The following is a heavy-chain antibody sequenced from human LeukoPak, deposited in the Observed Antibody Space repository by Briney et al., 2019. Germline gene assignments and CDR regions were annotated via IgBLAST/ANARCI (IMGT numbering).Heavy chain of an antibody. CDR3: ARHNRTPIVERGPLDI. D-gene: IGHD1-1*01. V-gene: IGHV5-51*01. CDR1: GYSFTSYW. J-gene: IGHJ3*02. Sequence: GASLQISCKGSGYSFTSYWIGWVRQMRGKGLEWMGSIYPGDSDTRYSPSFQGQVTISADKSISTAYLQWSSLKASDTAIYFCARHNRTPIVERGPLDIWRKGTMVTVSS. CDR2: IYPGDSDT.